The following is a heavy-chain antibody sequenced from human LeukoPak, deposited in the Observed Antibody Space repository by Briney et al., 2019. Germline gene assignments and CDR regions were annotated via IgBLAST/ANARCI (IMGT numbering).Heavy chain of an antibody. D-gene: IGHD6-6*01. CDR3: ARDRSPMGSSSPFDY. CDR1: GYTFTGYY. CDR2: INPNSGGT. Sequence: ASVKVSCKASGYTFTGYYMHWVRQAPGQGLEWMVWINPNSGGTNYAQKFQGRVTMTRDTSISTAYMELSRLRSDDTAVYYCARDRSPMGSSSPFDYWGQGTLVTVSS. V-gene: IGHV1-2*02. J-gene: IGHJ4*02.